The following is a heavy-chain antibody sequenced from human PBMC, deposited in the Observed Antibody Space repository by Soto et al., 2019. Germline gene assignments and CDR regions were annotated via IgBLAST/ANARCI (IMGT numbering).Heavy chain of an antibody. J-gene: IGHJ4*02. V-gene: IGHV3-21*01. D-gene: IGHD6-13*01. CDR3: ARGQPRSLGTY. CDR2: ISSSSSYI. Sequence: GGSLRLSCAASGFTFSSYSMNWVRQAPGKGLEWVSSISSSSSYIYYADSVKGRFTISRDNAKNSLFLQMNSLRVEDTVVFYCARGQPRSLGTYWGPGSLVIGSS. CDR1: GFTFSSYS.